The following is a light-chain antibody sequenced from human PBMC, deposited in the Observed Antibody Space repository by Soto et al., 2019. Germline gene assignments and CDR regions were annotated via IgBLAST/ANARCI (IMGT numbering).Light chain of an antibody. CDR2: GAS. CDR1: QSVSSSY. CDR3: HQYGNSPQT. V-gene: IGKV3-20*01. Sequence: DIVLTQSPGTLSFSPGERATLSCRASQSVSSSYLAWYQQKPGQAPRLLIYGASSRATGIPDRFSGSGSGTVFTLTINILEPDDFAVYYCHQYGNSPQTFGQGTKVDI. J-gene: IGKJ1*01.